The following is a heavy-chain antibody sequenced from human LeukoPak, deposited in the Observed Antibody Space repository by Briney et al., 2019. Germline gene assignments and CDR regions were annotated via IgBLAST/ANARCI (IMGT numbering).Heavy chain of an antibody. CDR2: IRYDGSNK. CDR1: GFTFSSYG. D-gene: IGHD3-22*01. Sequence: GGSLRLSCAASGFTFSSYGMHWVRQAPGKGLEWVAFIRYDGSNKYYADSVKGRFTISRDNSKNTLYLQMNSLRAEDTAVYYCAKDDDYYGSSGYDYWGQGTLVTVSS. V-gene: IGHV3-30*02. CDR3: AKDDDYYGSSGYDY. J-gene: IGHJ4*02.